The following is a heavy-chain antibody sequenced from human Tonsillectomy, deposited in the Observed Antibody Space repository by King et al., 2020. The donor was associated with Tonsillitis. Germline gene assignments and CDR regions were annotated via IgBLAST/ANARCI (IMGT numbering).Heavy chain of an antibody. CDR1: GGTFNSYA. V-gene: IGHV1-69*01. D-gene: IGHD2-2*02. CDR3: ARDREDIVLVPAAIKIYDAFDI. J-gene: IGHJ3*02. Sequence: VQLVQSGAEVKKPGSSVKVSCKASGGTFNSYAIRWVRQAPGHGLEWMGGIIPIFGTTNYAQKFQGRVTITADESTSTAYMELSSLRSEDTAVYYCARDREDIVLVPAAIKIYDAFDIWGQGTMVTVSS. CDR2: IIPIFGTT.